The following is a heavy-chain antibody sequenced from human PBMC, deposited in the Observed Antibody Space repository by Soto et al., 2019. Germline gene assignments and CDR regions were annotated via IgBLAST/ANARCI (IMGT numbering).Heavy chain of an antibody. CDR1: GFTFSSYG. Sequence: GGSLRLSCAASGFTFSSYGMHWVRQAPGKGLEWVAVIWYDGSNKYYADSVKGRFTISRDNSKNQFSPKLSSVTAADTAVYYCARDYGDQNYFDYWGQGTLVTVSS. D-gene: IGHD4-17*01. CDR2: IWYDGSNK. V-gene: IGHV3-33*01. CDR3: ARDYGDQNYFDY. J-gene: IGHJ4*02.